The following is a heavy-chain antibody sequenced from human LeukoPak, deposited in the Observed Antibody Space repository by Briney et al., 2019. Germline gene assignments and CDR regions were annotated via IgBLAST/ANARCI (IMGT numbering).Heavy chain of an antibody. D-gene: IGHD6-13*01. CDR3: AKDSSSWSYYMDV. Sequence: GRSLRLSCAASGFTFSNHGMHWVRQAPGKGLECVAVISYDGSNKYYADSVKGRFTISRDNAKNTLYLQMNSLRAEDMAVYYCAKDSSSWSYYMDVWGKGTTVTVSS. CDR2: ISYDGSNK. CDR1: GFTFSNHG. V-gene: IGHV3-30*18. J-gene: IGHJ6*03.